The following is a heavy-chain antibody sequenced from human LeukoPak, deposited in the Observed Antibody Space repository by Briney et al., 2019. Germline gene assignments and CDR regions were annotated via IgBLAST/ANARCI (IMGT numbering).Heavy chain of an antibody. J-gene: IGHJ6*02. D-gene: IGHD4-17*01. CDR2: IWYDGSNK. V-gene: IGHV3-33*01. CDR3: ASDGDYYYYYGMDA. Sequence: SGGSLRLSCAASGFTFSSYGMHWVRQAPGKGLEWVAVIWYDGSNKYYADSVKGRFTISRDNSKNTLYLQMNSLRAEDTAVYYCASDGDYYYYYGMDAWGQGTTVTVSS. CDR1: GFTFSSYG.